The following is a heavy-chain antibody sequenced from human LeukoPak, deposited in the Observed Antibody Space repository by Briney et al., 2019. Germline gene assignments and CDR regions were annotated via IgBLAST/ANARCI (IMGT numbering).Heavy chain of an antibody. CDR1: GGSISSYY. CDR3: ARHKPTGSYPLEL. CDR2: VYYTGRT. V-gene: IGHV4-59*08. D-gene: IGHD3-10*01. J-gene: IGHJ4*02. Sequence: PSETLSLTCIVSGGSISSYYWSWLRQPPGKGLEWIGHVYYTGRTTYNPSLRSRLTISAGTSTSQLSLKLSSVTATDTAVYYCARHKPTGSYPLELWGQGTLVTVSS.